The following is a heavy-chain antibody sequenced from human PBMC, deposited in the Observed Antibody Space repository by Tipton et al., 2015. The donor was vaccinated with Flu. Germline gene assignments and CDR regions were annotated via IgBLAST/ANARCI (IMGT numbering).Heavy chain of an antibody. V-gene: IGHV5-51*01. Sequence: QLVQSGAEVKKPGDSLRISCEASGYTFSDYWMAWVRQKPGKGLEWLGIIYPGDSDTRYSPSFQGRVTISVDKSINTAFLRWTSLEASDTATYYCARPFDDFWSGYYIDHWGRGTLVTVSS. CDR3: ARPFDDFWSGYYIDH. CDR2: IYPGDSDT. D-gene: IGHD3-3*01. J-gene: IGHJ4*02. CDR1: GYTFSDYW.